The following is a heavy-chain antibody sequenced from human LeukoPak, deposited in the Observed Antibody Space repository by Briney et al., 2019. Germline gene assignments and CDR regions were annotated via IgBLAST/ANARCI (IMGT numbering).Heavy chain of an antibody. Sequence: GASVKVSCKASGYTFTSYHMHCVRQAPGQGLEWMGKINLSGGSTTYAQKFQGRVTMTRDTSTSTVYMELSSLRSEDTAVYYCARDYVDDIPMIKDYWGQGTLVTVSS. CDR3: ARDYVDDIPMIKDY. CDR1: GYTFTSYH. J-gene: IGHJ4*02. V-gene: IGHV1-46*01. CDR2: INLSGGST. D-gene: IGHD2-8*01.